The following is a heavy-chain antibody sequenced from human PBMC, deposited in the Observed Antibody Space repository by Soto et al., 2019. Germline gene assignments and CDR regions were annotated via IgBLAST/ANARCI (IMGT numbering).Heavy chain of an antibody. CDR1: GYTFSNYW. CDR3: ARRSAASGTDQGKWFDS. Sequence: GESLKISCKASGYTFSNYWIAWVRQMPGEGLEWMGTIYPSDSRTRYSPSFQGQVTISADKSISTAFLQWGSLKASDTAVYYCARRSAASGTDQGKWFDSWGQGTLVTVSS. V-gene: IGHV5-51*01. CDR2: IYPSDSRT. J-gene: IGHJ5*01. D-gene: IGHD6-13*01.